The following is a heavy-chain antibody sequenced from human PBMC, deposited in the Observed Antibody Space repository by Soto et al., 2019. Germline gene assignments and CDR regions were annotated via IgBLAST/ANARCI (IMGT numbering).Heavy chain of an antibody. J-gene: IGHJ4*02. D-gene: IGHD3-22*01. V-gene: IGHV4-31*03. CDR3: ARVADYYDSSGYYYVFDY. Sequence: SSETLSLTCTVSGGSISSGGYYWSWIRQHPGKGLEWIGYIYYSGSTYYNPSLKSRVTISVDTSKNQFSLKLSSVTAADTAVYYCARVADYYDSSGYYYVFDYWGQGTLVTVSS. CDR2: IYYSGST. CDR1: GGSISSGGYY.